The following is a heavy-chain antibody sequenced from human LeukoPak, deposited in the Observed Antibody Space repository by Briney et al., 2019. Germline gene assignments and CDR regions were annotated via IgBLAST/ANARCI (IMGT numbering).Heavy chain of an antibody. Sequence: GGSLRLSCAASGFTISNYWMNWVRQAPGEGLEWVANINQDGSVEHYVDSVKGRFTISRDNAKNSLYLQMNTLRAEDTAVYYCARDCCASGSHDYWGQGALVTVSS. D-gene: IGHD3-10*01. CDR3: ARDCCASGSHDY. J-gene: IGHJ4*02. CDR2: INQDGSVE. V-gene: IGHV3-7*04. CDR1: GFTISNYW.